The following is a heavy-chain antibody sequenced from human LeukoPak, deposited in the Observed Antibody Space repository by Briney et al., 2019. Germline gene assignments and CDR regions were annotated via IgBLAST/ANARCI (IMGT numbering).Heavy chain of an antibody. D-gene: IGHD3-22*01. CDR3: ARSRSGYYEDY. V-gene: IGHV3-7*01. CDR2: IKEDGSEK. Sequence: GGSLRLSCAASGFTFSSYWMSWVRQAPGKGLEWVANIKEDGSEKYYVDSVKGRFTISRDNAKNSLSLQVNSLSAEDTAVYYCARSRSGYYEDYWGQGTLVTVSS. CDR1: GFTFSSYW. J-gene: IGHJ4*02.